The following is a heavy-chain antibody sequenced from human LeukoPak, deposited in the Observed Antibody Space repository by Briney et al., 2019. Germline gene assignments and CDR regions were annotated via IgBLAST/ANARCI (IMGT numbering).Heavy chain of an antibody. Sequence: PGGSLRLSCAASGFTFSSYSLNWVRQAPGKGLEWVSSISSSSSYIYYADSVKGRFTISRDNAKNSLYLQMNSLRAEDTAVYYCVISMVRGVILPDYWGQGTLVTVYS. J-gene: IGHJ4*02. D-gene: IGHD3-10*01. CDR2: ISSSSSYI. CDR3: VISMVRGVILPDY. CDR1: GFTFSSYS. V-gene: IGHV3-21*01.